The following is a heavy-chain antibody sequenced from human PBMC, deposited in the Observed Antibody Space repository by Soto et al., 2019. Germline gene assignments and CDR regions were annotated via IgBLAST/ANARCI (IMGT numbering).Heavy chain of an antibody. CDR3: ARGPEGDRSGNYGLSV. Sequence: VQLVESGGGSVQPGGSLRLSCSASGFSLSDYWIHWVRHLPGKGLVWVSRIKNDGSGTSYADSVIGRFTISRDNAKNTLYLQMKSLRVDDTAVYYCARGPEGDRSGNYGLSVWGQGTTVIVSS. CDR2: IKNDGSGT. J-gene: IGHJ6*02. CDR1: GFSLSDYW. V-gene: IGHV3-74*01. D-gene: IGHD3-22*01.